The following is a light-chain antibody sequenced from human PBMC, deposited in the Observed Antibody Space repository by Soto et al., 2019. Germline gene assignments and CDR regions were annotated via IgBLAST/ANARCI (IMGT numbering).Light chain of an antibody. CDR3: AAWDGSLSAML. Sequence: QPVLSQPPSASGTPGQRVTISCSGRSSNIGSNTVNWYQQLPGAAPKLLIFYNDRRPSGVPDRFSGSKSGTSASLAISGLQSEDEADYYCAAWDGSLSAMLFGGGTKVTVL. V-gene: IGLV1-44*01. CDR1: SSNIGSNT. CDR2: YND. J-gene: IGLJ3*02.